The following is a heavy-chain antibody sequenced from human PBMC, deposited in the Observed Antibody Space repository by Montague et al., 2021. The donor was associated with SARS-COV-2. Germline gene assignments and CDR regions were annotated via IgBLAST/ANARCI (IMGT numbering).Heavy chain of an antibody. D-gene: IGHD1-1*01. J-gene: IGHJ2*01. CDR1: GGSISSSSYY. CDR3: AREVAGDWYFDL. V-gene: IGHV4-39*02. Sequence: SETLSLTCTVSGGSISSSSYYWGWIRQPPGKGLEWIGSIYYSGTTLYNPSLRSRVTISVDTSKNQFSLRLSSVTAADTAVFYCAREVAGDWYFDLWGRGTLVTVSS. CDR2: IYYSGTT.